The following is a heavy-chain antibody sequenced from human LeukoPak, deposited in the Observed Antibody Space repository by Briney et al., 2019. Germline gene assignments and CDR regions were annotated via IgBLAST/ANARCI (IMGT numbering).Heavy chain of an antibody. CDR2: IYYGGST. V-gene: IGHV4-59*01. Sequence: PTETLSLTCTVSGGSISSYYWSWIRQPPGKGLEWIGYIYYGGSTNYNPSLKSRVTISVDTSKNQFSLKLSSVTAADTAVYYCASMTTEAFDIWGQGTMVTVSS. J-gene: IGHJ3*02. CDR1: GGSISSYY. CDR3: ASMTTEAFDI. D-gene: IGHD4-17*01.